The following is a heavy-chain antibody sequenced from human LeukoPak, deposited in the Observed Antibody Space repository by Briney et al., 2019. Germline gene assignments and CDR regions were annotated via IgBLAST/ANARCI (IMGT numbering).Heavy chain of an antibody. D-gene: IGHD1-26*01. Sequence: SQTLSLTCAVSGGSISSGGYSWSWIRQPPGKGLEWIGYIYHSGSTYYNPSLKSRVTISVDTSKNQFSLKLSSVTAADTAVYYCARPRRPTREGAFDIWGQGTMVTVSS. CDR2: IYHSGST. J-gene: IGHJ3*02. CDR3: ARPRRPTREGAFDI. V-gene: IGHV4-30-2*01. CDR1: GGSISSGGYS.